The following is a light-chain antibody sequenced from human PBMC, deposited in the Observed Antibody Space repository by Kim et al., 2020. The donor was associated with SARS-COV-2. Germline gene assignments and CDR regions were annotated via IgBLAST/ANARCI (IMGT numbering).Light chain of an antibody. Sequence: PGERASLSCRASQSVSNSYLAWYLQKPGQAPRLLIYDASSRATGIPDKFSGSGSGTDFTLTISRLEPEDSAVYYCQQYGTSPMYTFGQGTKLEI. J-gene: IGKJ2*01. CDR3: QQYGTSPMYT. CDR2: DAS. V-gene: IGKV3-20*01. CDR1: QSVSNSY.